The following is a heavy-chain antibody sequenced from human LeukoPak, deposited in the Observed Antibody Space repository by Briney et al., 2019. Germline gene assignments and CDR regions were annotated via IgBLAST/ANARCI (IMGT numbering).Heavy chain of an antibody. V-gene: IGHV3-15*01. CDR1: GFTFSSYA. J-gene: IGHJ4*02. CDR2: IKSKTDGGTT. CDR3: TTADYYDSSGYS. D-gene: IGHD3-22*01. Sequence: PGGSLRLSCAASGFTFSSYAMSWVRQAPGKGLEWVGRIKSKTDGGTTDYAAPVKGRFTISRDDSKNTLYLQMNSLKTEDTAVYYCTTADYYDSSGYSWGQGTLVTVSS.